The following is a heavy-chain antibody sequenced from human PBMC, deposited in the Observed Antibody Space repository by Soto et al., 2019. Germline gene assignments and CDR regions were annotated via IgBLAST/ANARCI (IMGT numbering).Heavy chain of an antibody. CDR1: GFTFSSYW. Sequence: LLLQSQTLSLTCAASGFTFSSYWMHWVRQAPGKGLVWVSRINSDGSSTSYADSVKGRFTISRDNAKNTLYLQMNSLRAEDTAVYYCARDGGDYGDYSDAFDIWGQGTMVTVSS. V-gene: IGHV3-74*01. D-gene: IGHD4-17*01. J-gene: IGHJ3*02. CDR2: INSDGSST. CDR3: ARDGGDYGDYSDAFDI.